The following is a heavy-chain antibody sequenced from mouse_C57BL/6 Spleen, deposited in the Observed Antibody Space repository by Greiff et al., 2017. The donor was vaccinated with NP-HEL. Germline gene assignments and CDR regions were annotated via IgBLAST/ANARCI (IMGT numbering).Heavy chain of an antibody. J-gene: IGHJ1*03. V-gene: IGHV1-61*01. Sequence: VQLQQPGAELVRPGSSVKLSCKASGYTFTSYWMDWVKQRPGQGLEWIGNIYPSDSETHYNQKFKDKATLTVDKSSSTAYMQLSSLTSEDSAVYYCARRRNYYGSSWYFDVWGTGTTVTVSS. D-gene: IGHD1-1*01. CDR3: ARRRNYYGSSWYFDV. CDR2: IYPSDSET. CDR1: GYTFTSYW.